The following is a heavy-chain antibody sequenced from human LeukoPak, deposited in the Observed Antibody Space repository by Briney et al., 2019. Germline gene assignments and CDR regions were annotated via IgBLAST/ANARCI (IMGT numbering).Heavy chain of an antibody. CDR3: ARVDGYNAY. Sequence: SETLSLTCTVSGGSISSYYWSWIRQPPGKGLEWIGYIYYSGSTNYNPSLKSRVTISVDTSKNQFSLKLSSVTAADPAVYYCARVDGYNAYWGQGTLVTVSS. CDR2: IYYSGST. D-gene: IGHD5-24*01. J-gene: IGHJ4*02. CDR1: GGSISSYY. V-gene: IGHV4-59*01.